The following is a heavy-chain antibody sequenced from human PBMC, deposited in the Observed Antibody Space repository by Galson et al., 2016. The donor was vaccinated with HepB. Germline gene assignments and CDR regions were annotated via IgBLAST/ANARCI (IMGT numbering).Heavy chain of an antibody. D-gene: IGHD3-22*01. V-gene: IGHV3-30-3*02. CDR3: AKSPNYYDSLINY. J-gene: IGHJ4*02. CDR2: ISDDGSKK. Sequence: SLRLSCAASGFSFSTYAMHWVRQAPGKGLEWVALISDDGSKKNDADSVKGRFTISRDNSKNTLYLQMNSLRAEDTAVYYCAKSPNYYDSLINYWGQGTLVTVSS. CDR1: GFSFSTYA.